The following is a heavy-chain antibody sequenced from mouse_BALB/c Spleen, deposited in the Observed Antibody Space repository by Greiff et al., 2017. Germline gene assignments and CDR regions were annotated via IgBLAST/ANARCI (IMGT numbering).Heavy chain of an antibody. CDR1: GFTFSSYW. V-gene: IGHV6-6*02. CDR3: TLYYDYEDYAMDY. Sequence: EVMLVESGGGLVQPGGSMKLSCVASGFTFSSYWMSWVRQSPEKGLEWVAEIRLKSDNYATHYAESVKGKFTISRDDSKSRLYLQMNSLRAEDTGIYYCTLYYDYEDYAMDYWGQGTSVTVSS. D-gene: IGHD2-4*01. J-gene: IGHJ4*01. CDR2: IRLKSDNYAT.